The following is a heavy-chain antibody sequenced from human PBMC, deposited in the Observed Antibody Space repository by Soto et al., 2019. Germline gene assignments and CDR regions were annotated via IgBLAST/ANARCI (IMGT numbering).Heavy chain of an antibody. CDR3: VRDRGYTGYDLQY. CDR2: INSGSSTI. Sequence: EVQLVESGGGLVQPGGSLRLSCVASGFPFSSYAMNWVRQAPGKGLEWVSYINSGSSTIYDADAAKGRFTISRDNAKNSLYLQMNSLRDEDTAVYFCVRDRGYTGYDLQYWGQGAMVAVSS. J-gene: IGHJ4*02. CDR1: GFPFSSYA. V-gene: IGHV3-48*02. D-gene: IGHD5-12*01.